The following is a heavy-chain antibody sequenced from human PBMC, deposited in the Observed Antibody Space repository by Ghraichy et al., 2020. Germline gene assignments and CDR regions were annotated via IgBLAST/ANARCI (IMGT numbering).Heavy chain of an antibody. CDR2: IYYSGST. CDR3: ARRSSSWTDFDY. Sequence: SETLSLTCTVSGGSISSYHWSWIRQPPGKGLEWIGYIYYSGSTKYNPSLESRVTISVDTSKNQFSLKLSSVTAADTAVYYCARRSSSWTDFDYWGQGTLVTVSS. D-gene: IGHD6-13*01. CDR1: GGSISSYH. V-gene: IGHV4-59*01. J-gene: IGHJ4*02.